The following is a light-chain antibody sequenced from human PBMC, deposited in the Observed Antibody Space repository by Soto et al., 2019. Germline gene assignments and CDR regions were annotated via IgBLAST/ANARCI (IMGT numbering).Light chain of an antibody. CDR3: QPYNSYSEA. CDR2: DAS. CDR1: QSISSW. V-gene: IGKV1-5*01. Sequence: DIQMSQSPSALSASLGDRVTITCRASQSISSWLAWYQQNPGKAPKLLIYDASSLESGAPSRSTASGSRTEFTLTISSLQPDDFATYYCQPYNSYSEAFGQGTKVDI. J-gene: IGKJ1*01.